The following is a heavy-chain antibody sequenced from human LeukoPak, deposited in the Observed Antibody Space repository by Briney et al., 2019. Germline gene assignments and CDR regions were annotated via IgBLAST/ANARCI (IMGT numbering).Heavy chain of an antibody. CDR2: IYYSGST. J-gene: IGHJ4*02. V-gene: IGHV4-31*03. Sequence: SETLSLTCTVSGGSISSGGYYWSWIRQHPGKGLEWIGYIYYSGSTYYNPSLKSRVTISVDTSKNQFSLKLSSVTAADTAVYYCAIPGRLLRLGELSFDYWGQGTLVTVSS. CDR3: AIPGRLLRLGELSFDY. CDR1: GGSISSGGYY. D-gene: IGHD3-16*02.